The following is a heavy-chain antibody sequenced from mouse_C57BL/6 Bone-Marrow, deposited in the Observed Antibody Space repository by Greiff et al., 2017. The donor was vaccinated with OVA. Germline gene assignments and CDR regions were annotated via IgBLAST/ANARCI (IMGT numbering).Heavy chain of an antibody. Sequence: VMLVESGPGLVAPSQSLSITCTVSGFSLTSYAISWVRQPPGKGLEWLGVIWTGGGTNYNSALKSRLSISKDNSKSQVFLKMNSLQTDDTARYYCARKRLRRGYWYFDVWGTGTTVTVSS. CDR1: GFSLTSYA. V-gene: IGHV2-9-1*01. J-gene: IGHJ1*03. CDR3: ARKRLRRGYWYFDV. CDR2: IWTGGGT. D-gene: IGHD2-4*01.